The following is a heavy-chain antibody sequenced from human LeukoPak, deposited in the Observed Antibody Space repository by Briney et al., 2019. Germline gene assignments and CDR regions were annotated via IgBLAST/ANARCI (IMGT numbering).Heavy chain of an antibody. V-gene: IGHV4-39*07. CDR1: GGAISSSSYY. CDR2: IYYSGST. CDR3: ARVEVMAGSHYFDY. D-gene: IGHD6-19*01. Sequence: SETLSLTCTVSGGAISSSSYYWGWIRQPPGKGLEWIGSIYYSGSTYYNPSLKSRVTISVDTSKNQFSLKLSSVTAADTAVYYCARVEVMAGSHYFDYWGQGTLVTVSS. J-gene: IGHJ4*02.